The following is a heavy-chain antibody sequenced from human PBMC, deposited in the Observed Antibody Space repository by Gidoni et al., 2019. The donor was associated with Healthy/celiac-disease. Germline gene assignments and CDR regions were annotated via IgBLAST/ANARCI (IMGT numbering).Heavy chain of an antibody. Sequence: QVQLVESGGGVVQPGRSLRLSCAASGSTFSSYGMHWVRQAPGKGLEWVAVIWYDGSNKYYADSVKGRFTISRDNSKNTLYLQMNSLRAEDTAVYYCAREGYYYDSSYAFDIWGQGTMVTVSS. D-gene: IGHD3-22*01. CDR2: IWYDGSNK. J-gene: IGHJ3*02. CDR1: GSTFSSYG. V-gene: IGHV3-33*01. CDR3: AREGYYYDSSYAFDI.